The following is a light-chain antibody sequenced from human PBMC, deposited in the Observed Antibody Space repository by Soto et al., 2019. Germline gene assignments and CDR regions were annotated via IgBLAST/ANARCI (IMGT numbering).Light chain of an antibody. CDR2: EGT. J-gene: IGLJ2*01. V-gene: IGLV2-23*01. CDR1: SSNVGTYDL. Sequence: QSVLTQPASVSASTGQSITISCTGTSSNVGTYDLVSWYQHHPDKAPKLIIYEGTKRPSGISSRFSGSKSGNTASLTISGLQAEDDADYYCCSFAVGAALVFGGGTKLTVL. CDR3: CSFAVGAALV.